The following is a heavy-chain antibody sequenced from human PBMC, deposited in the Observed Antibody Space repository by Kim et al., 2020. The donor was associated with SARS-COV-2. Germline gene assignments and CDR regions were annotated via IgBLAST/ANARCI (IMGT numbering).Heavy chain of an antibody. J-gene: IGHJ4*02. V-gene: IGHV3-30*04. D-gene: IGHD3-10*01. Sequence: GGSLRLSCAASGFTFSSYAMHWVRQAPGKGLEWVAVISYDGSNKYYADSVKGRFTISRDNSKNTLYLQMNSLRAEDTAVYYCAREGPGSYPYFDYWGQGTLVTVSS. CDR1: GFTFSSYA. CDR3: AREGPGSYPYFDY. CDR2: ISYDGSNK.